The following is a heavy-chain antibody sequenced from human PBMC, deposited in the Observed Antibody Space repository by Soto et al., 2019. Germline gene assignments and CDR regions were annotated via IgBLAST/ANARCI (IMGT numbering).Heavy chain of an antibody. J-gene: IGHJ6*02. D-gene: IGHD4-17*01. CDR3: GKYYTVTTPYYGLDV. CDR2: VSSGGYT. V-gene: IGHV3-23*01. CDR1: GFTFSSYA. Sequence: RLSCAASGFTFSSYAMSWVRQAPGKGLEWVSTVSSGGYTYYADSMKGRFTISRDNSKNTLYLQMNSLRAEDTAVYFCGKYYTVTTPYYGLDVWGQGTTVTVSS.